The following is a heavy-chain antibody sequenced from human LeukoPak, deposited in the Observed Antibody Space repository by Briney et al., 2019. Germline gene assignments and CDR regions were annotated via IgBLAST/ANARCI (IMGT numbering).Heavy chain of an antibody. CDR3: ARHPGYSSSLDY. Sequence: PGGSLRLSCAASGFTFSDSAVHWVRQASGKGLEWVGRIRSTANTYATAYAASVNGRFTISRDDSKNTAYLQMNSLKTEDTAVYYCARHPGYSSSLDYWGQGTLVTVSS. V-gene: IGHV3-73*01. CDR2: IRSTANTYAT. J-gene: IGHJ4*02. D-gene: IGHD6-13*01. CDR1: GFTFSDSA.